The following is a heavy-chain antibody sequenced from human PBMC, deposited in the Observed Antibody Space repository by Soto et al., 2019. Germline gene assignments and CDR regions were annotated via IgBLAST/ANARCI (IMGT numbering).Heavy chain of an antibody. CDR3: ARATPAGSADF. CDR2: ISYSGSS. Sequence: QVQLQESGPGLVKPSQTLSLTCTVSGGSNIRDGYYWSWIRQHPGKGLEWIAYISYSGSSYSNPSLKSRVTISADTSKNQFSLRLTSVTAADTAVHFCARATPAGSADFWGQATLVTVSS. CDR1: GGSNIRDGYY. J-gene: IGHJ4*02. D-gene: IGHD2-2*01. V-gene: IGHV4-31*03.